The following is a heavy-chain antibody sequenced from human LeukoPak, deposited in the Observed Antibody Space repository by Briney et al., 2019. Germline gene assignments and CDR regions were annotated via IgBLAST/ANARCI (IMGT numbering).Heavy chain of an antibody. J-gene: IGHJ4*02. CDR3: ARDHSSSWSAFDY. CDR1: GFTFSSYA. D-gene: IGHD6-13*01. V-gene: IGHV3-30-3*01. Sequence: PGGSLRLSCAASGFTFSSYAIHWVRQAPGKGLEWVAVISYDGSNKYYADSVKGRFTISRDNSKNTLYLQMNSLRAEDTAVYYCARDHSSSWSAFDYWGQGTLVTVSS. CDR2: ISYDGSNK.